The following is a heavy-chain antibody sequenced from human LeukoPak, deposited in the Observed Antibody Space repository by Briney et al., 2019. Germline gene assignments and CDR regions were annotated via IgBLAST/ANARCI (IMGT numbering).Heavy chain of an antibody. J-gene: IGHJ3*02. CDR2: IYPGDSDT. V-gene: IGHV5-51*01. CDR1: GYSFTSYW. D-gene: IGHD3-22*01. Sequence: GESLKISCKGSGYSFTSYWIGWVRQMPGKGLEWMGIIYPGDSDTRYSPSFQGQVTISADKSISTAYLQWSSLKASDTAMYYCARLLQYYDSSGYWDDAFDIWGQGTMVTVSS. CDR3: ARLLQYYDSSGYWDDAFDI.